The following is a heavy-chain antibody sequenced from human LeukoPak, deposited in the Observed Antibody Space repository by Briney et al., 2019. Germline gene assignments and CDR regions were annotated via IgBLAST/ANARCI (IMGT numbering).Heavy chain of an antibody. CDR1: GGSFSGYY. D-gene: IGHD3-10*01. CDR3: ARGQREVRGIIITQLDY. V-gene: IGHV4-34*01. CDR2: SKHSGGT. Sequence: SETLSLTCAVYGGSFSGYYWSWIRQPPGKGLEWIGESKHSGGTNYNPSLKSLVTISVDTSKKQFSLTLTSVTAADTAVYYSARGQREVRGIIITQLDYWGQGTLVTVSS. J-gene: IGHJ4*02.